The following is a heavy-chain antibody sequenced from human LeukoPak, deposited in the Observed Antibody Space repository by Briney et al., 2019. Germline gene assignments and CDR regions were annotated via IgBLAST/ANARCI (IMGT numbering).Heavy chain of an antibody. Sequence: GASVKVSCKASGYTFTSYGISWVRQAPGQGLEWMGWISAYNGSTNYAQKLQGRVTMTTDTSTSTAYMELRSLGSDDTAVYYCARDLKRYQLLTEYFQHWGQGTLVTVSS. D-gene: IGHD2-2*01. CDR3: ARDLKRYQLLTEYFQH. V-gene: IGHV1-18*01. CDR2: ISAYNGST. CDR1: GYTFTSYG. J-gene: IGHJ1*01.